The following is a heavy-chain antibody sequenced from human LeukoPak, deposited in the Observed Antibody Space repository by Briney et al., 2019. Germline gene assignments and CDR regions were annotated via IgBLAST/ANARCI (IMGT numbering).Heavy chain of an antibody. CDR2: IIPILGIA. Sequence: GASVKVSCKASGGTFSSYAISWVRQAPGQGLEWMGRIIPILGIANYAQKSQGRVTITADKSTSTAYMELSSLRSEDTAVYYCTTKIFGVVNDDYWGQGTLVTVSS. J-gene: IGHJ4*02. D-gene: IGHD3-3*01. CDR3: TTKIFGVVNDDY. CDR1: GGTFSSYA. V-gene: IGHV1-69*04.